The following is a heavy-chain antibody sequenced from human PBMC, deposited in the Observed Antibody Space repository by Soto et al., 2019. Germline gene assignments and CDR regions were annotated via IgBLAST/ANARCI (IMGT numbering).Heavy chain of an antibody. CDR1: GYTFIGYY. CDR2: INPNSGGT. V-gene: IGHV1-2*02. D-gene: IGHD1-26*01. J-gene: IGHJ6*03. CDR3: ARDVGEAATFYYIDV. Sequence: QVQLVESGAAVREPGASVKISCKTSGYTFIGYYLHWVRQAPGQGLEWMGWINPNSGGTNSAQRFQGRTTMTSDTSINTAHMELTSLTSDDTAKYYCARDVGEAATFYYIDVWGIGTMVTVSS.